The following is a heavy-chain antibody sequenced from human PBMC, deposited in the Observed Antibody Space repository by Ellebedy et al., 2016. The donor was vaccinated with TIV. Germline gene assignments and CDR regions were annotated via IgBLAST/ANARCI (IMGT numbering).Heavy chain of an antibody. V-gene: IGHV2-5*01. CDR3: AHSKGVGSGWYEVDY. J-gene: IGHJ4*02. D-gene: IGHD6-19*01. Sequence: SGPTLVXPTQPLTLTCTFSGFSLSTIGVGVGWIRQPPGKALEWLAVIYWNDDKRYSPSLKSRFTITKDTSKNQVVLTMTNMDPVDTATYYCAHSKGVGSGWYEVDYWGQGTLVTVSS. CDR1: GFSLSTIGVG. CDR2: IYWNDDK.